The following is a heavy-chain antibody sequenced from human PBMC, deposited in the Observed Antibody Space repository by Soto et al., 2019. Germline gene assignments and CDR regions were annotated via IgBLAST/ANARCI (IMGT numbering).Heavy chain of an antibody. V-gene: IGHV3-30-3*01. Sequence: ESGGGVVQPGRSLRLSCAASGFTFSSYAMHWVRQAPGKGLEWVAVISYDGSNKYYADSVKGRFTISRDNSKNTLYLQMNSLRAEDTAVYYCARPNRYYYDSSGPPQGMDVWGQGTTVTVSS. CDR3: ARPNRYYYDSSGPPQGMDV. J-gene: IGHJ6*02. CDR2: ISYDGSNK. CDR1: GFTFSSYA. D-gene: IGHD3-22*01.